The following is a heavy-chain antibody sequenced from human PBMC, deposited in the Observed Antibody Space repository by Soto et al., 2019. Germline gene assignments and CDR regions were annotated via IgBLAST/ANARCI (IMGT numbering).Heavy chain of an antibody. CDR3: ATIYDSSGYYYDY. Sequence: PSETLSLTCTVSGGSVSSGSYYWSWIRQPPGKGLEWIGYIYYSGSTNYNPSLKSRVTISVDTSMNQFSLKLSSVTAADTAVYYCATIYDSSGYYYDYWGQGTLVTVSS. CDR1: GGSVSSGSYY. D-gene: IGHD3-22*01. CDR2: IYYSGST. V-gene: IGHV4-61*01. J-gene: IGHJ4*02.